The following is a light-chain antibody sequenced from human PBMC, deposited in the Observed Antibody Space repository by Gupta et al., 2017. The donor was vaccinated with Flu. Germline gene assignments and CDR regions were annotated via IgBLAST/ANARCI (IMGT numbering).Light chain of an antibody. Sequence: GTLSLSPGERATLSCRASQSVSSSYLAWYQQKPGQAPRLLIYGASSRATGIPDRFSGSGSGTDFTLTISRLEPEDFAVYYCQQYGSSPQTFGEGTKVEIK. CDR1: QSVSSSY. J-gene: IGKJ1*01. V-gene: IGKV3-20*01. CDR2: GAS. CDR3: QQYGSSPQT.